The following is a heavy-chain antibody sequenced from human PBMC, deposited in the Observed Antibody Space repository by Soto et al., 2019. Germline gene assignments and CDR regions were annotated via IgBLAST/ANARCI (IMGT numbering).Heavy chain of an antibody. CDR1: GGSFSGYY. CDR2: INHSGST. J-gene: IGHJ4*02. Sequence: SETLSLTCAVYGGSFSGYYWSWIRQPPGKGLEWIGEINHSGSTNYNPSLRSRLTISGDTSRNQFSLKLSSVTAADTAVYFCARARELSVLDSWGQGTLVTVSS. D-gene: IGHD1-7*01. V-gene: IGHV4-34*01. CDR3: ARARELSVLDS.